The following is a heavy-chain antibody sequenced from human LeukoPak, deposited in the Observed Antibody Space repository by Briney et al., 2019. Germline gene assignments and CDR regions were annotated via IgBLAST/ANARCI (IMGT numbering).Heavy chain of an antibody. V-gene: IGHV3-23*01. CDR2: ISGSGGST. Sequence: GGSLRLSCAASGCTFSSYAMSWVGQAPGKGLEWVSAISGSGGSTYYADSVKGRFTISRDNSKNTLYLQMNSLRAEDTAVYYCAKTGSWSSAFDIWGQGTMVSVSS. CDR3: AKTGSWSSAFDI. D-gene: IGHD6-13*01. J-gene: IGHJ3*02. CDR1: GCTFSSYA.